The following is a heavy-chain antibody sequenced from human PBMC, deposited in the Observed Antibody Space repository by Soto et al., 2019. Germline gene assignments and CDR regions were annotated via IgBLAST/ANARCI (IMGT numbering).Heavy chain of an antibody. CDR3: ARGGGVTATFDY. Sequence: SETLSLTCTVSGGSVSSGSYYWSWIRQPPGKGLEWIGYIYYSGGTNYNPSLKSRVTISVDTSKNQFSLKLSSVTAADTAVYYCARGGGVTATFDYWGQGXLVTVYS. D-gene: IGHD5-18*01. J-gene: IGHJ4*02. CDR2: IYYSGGT. V-gene: IGHV4-61*01. CDR1: GGSVSSGSYY.